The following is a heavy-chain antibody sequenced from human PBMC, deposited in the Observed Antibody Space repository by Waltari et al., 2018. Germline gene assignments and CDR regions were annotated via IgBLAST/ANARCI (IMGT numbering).Heavy chain of an antibody. Sequence: QVQLQESGPGLVKPSETLSLTCAVSGYSISSGYYCGWIRQPPGKGLEWIGTIFHSGSSYYNPSLKSRVTVSVDTSKNQFSLKLSSVTAADTAVYYCARVKDGAFDIWGQGTMVTVSS. CDR3: ARVKDGAFDI. CDR1: GYSISSGYY. J-gene: IGHJ3*02. V-gene: IGHV4-38-2*01. CDR2: IFHSGSS.